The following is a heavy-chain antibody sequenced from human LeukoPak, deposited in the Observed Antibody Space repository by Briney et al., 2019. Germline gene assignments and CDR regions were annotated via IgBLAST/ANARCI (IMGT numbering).Heavy chain of an antibody. J-gene: IGHJ6*03. CDR3: ARAFKGDYYYYMDV. V-gene: IGHV1-2*02. CDR2: INPNSGGT. Sequence: GASVKVSCKASGYTFTGYYMHWVRQAPGQGLEWMGWINPNSGGTNYAQKFQGRVTMTRDTSISTAYIELSRLRSDDTAVYYCARAFKGDYYYYMDVWGKGTTVTISS. CDR1: GYTFTGYY.